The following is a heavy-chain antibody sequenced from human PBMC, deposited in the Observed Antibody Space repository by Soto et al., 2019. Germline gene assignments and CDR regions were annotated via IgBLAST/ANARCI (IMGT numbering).Heavy chain of an antibody. CDR1: GYTFTSYR. D-gene: IGHD3-10*01. J-gene: IGHJ6*02. Sequence: QVQLVQSGAEVKKPGASVKVSCKASGYTFTSYRISWVRQAPGQGLEWMGWISAYNGNTNYAQKLQGRVTMTTDTSTSTAYMELRSLRSDDTAVYYCARVSYYYGSGSPYGMDVWGQGTTVTVSS. V-gene: IGHV1-18*01. CDR2: ISAYNGNT. CDR3: ARVSYYYGSGSPYGMDV.